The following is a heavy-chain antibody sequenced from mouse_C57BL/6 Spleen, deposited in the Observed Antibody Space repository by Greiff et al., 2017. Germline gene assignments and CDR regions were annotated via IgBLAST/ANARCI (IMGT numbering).Heavy chain of an antibody. Sequence: QVQLQQPGAELVMPGASVKLSCKASGYTFTSYWMHWVKQRPGQGLEWIGEIDPSDSYTNYNQKFKGKSTLTVDKSSSTAYMQLSSLTSEDSAVYYGARKGYYGSVYSYFDVWGTGTTVTVSS. V-gene: IGHV1-69*01. CDR3: ARKGYYGSVYSYFDV. CDR2: IDPSDSYT. J-gene: IGHJ1*03. CDR1: GYTFTSYW. D-gene: IGHD1-1*01.